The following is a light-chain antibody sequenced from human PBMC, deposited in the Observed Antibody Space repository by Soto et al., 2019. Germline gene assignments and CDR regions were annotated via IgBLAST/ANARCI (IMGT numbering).Light chain of an antibody. Sequence: QSALTQPASVSASPGQSITISCTGTSSDVDDYKFVSWYQHHPGKAPKLMIYEVNNRPSGVSNRFSGSKSGNTTSLTISGLQPEDEADYYCLSYTSANTRVFGGGTKLTVL. V-gene: IGLV2-14*01. CDR2: EVN. CDR1: SSDVDDYKF. CDR3: LSYTSANTRV. J-gene: IGLJ3*02.